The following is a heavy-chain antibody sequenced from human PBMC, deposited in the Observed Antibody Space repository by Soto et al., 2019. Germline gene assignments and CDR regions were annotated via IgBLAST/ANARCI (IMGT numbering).Heavy chain of an antibody. J-gene: IGHJ6*02. Sequence: ASVKVSCKASGYSFISYDINWVRQATGQGLEWMGWMNPNSGTTGYAQKFQGRVTMTRDTSISTAYMELSSLRSEDTAVYYCATGKIQNYYYGMDVWGQGTTVTVSS. V-gene: IGHV1-8*01. CDR2: MNPNSGTT. D-gene: IGHD1-1*01. CDR3: ATGKIQNYYYGMDV. CDR1: GYSFISYD.